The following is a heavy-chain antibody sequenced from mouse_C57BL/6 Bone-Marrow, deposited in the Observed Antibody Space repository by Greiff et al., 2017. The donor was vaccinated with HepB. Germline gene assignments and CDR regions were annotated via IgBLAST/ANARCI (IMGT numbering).Heavy chain of an antibody. V-gene: IGHV7-1*01. CDR1: GFTFSDFY. Sequence: EVKVVESGGGLVQSGRSLRLSCATSGFTFSDFYMEWVRQAPGKGLEWIAASRNKANDYTTEYSASVKGRFIVSRDTSQSILYLQMNALRAEDTAIYYCARDAGGLRGGSMDYWGQGTSVTVSS. CDR2: SRNKANDYTT. D-gene: IGHD2-4*01. CDR3: ARDAGGLRGGSMDY. J-gene: IGHJ4*01.